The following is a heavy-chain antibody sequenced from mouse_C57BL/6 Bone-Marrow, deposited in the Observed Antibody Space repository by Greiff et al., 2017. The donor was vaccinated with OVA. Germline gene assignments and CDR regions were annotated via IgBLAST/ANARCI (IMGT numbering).Heavy chain of an antibody. V-gene: IGHV5-4*01. Sequence: EVQGVESGGGLVKPGGSLKLSCAASGFTFSSYAMSWVRQTPEKRLEWVATISDGGSYTYYPDNVKGRFTISRDNAKNNLYLQMSHLKSEDTAMYYCARPLAYWGEETLVTVSA. CDR1: GFTFSSYA. CDR2: ISDGGSYT. J-gene: IGHJ3*01. CDR3: ARPLAY.